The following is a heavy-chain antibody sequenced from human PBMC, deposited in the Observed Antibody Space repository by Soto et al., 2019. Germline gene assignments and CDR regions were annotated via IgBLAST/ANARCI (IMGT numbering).Heavy chain of an antibody. D-gene: IGHD3-10*01. CDR1: VDAISSFS. CDR3: AGDFGSGSYRFDY. Sequence: SETLSLTYTVSVDAISSFSWSWIRQPPGKGLEWIGYIYYSGSTTYNPSFKSRVTISIDRSEKQFSLKLTSVTAADTAVYFCAGDFGSGSYRFDYWGQGALVTVS. J-gene: IGHJ4*02. V-gene: IGHV4-59*01. CDR2: IYYSGST.